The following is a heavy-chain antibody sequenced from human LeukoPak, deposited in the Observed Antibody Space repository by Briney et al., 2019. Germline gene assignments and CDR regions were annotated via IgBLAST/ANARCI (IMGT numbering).Heavy chain of an antibody. CDR3: ARDQGDSDHWYYYGMDV. V-gene: IGHV1-69*04. J-gene: IGHJ6*02. D-gene: IGHD3-16*01. CDR1: AGTFSSYA. Sequence: GASVNGSCKASAGTFSSYAITWVRPAPVQGLEWMGRIIPIFGIANYAQKFQGRVTITADKSTSTAYMELSSLRSEDTAVYYCARDQGDSDHWYYYGMDVWGQGTTVTVSS. CDR2: IIPIFGIA.